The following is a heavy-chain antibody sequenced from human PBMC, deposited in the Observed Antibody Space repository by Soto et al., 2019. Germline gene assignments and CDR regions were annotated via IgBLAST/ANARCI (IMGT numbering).Heavy chain of an antibody. J-gene: IGHJ4*02. CDR2: IYSGSST. Sequence: GGSLRLSCAASGFTVSSNYMSWVRQAPGKGLEWVSVIYSGSSTYYADSVKGRFTISRHNSKNTLYLQMNSLRAEDTAVYYCASLYGDYVGYFDYWGQGTLVTVSS. CDR3: ASLYGDYVGYFDY. D-gene: IGHD4-17*01. V-gene: IGHV3-53*04. CDR1: GFTVSSNY.